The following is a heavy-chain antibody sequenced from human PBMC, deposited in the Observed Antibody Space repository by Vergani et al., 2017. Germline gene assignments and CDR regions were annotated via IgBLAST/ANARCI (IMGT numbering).Heavy chain of an antibody. Sequence: EVQMVESGGHLVQPGGSLRLSCAASGFTLSRYWLSWVRQAPGKGLEWVANINVDGTEKSYVDSVKGRFTVSRDIAKNLVYLQMNSLRAEDTAVYYCAKDRSRRDYFDYWGQGTLVTVSS. V-gene: IGHV3-7*03. CDR3: AKDRSRRDYFDY. CDR2: INVDGTEK. J-gene: IGHJ4*02. CDR1: GFTLSRYW.